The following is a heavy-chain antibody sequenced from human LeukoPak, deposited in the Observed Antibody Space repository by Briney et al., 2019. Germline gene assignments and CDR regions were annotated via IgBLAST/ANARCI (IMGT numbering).Heavy chain of an antibody. CDR1: GFTFSNYA. V-gene: IGHV3-23*01. D-gene: IGHD3-22*01. CDR2: ISSSGTDT. J-gene: IGHJ4*02. CDR3: AKGSHYYDSSGSFYYFDF. Sequence: HPGGSLRLSCAASGFTFSNYAMNWVRQAPGKGLEWVSVISSSGTDTFYADSVKGRFTISRDNSKNTLYLQMNSLRADDTAIYYCAKGSHYYDSSGSFYYFDFWGQGTLVTVSS.